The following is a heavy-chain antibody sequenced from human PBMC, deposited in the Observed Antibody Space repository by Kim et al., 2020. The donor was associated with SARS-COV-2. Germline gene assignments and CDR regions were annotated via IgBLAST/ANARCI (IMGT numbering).Heavy chain of an antibody. CDR2: IKSKTDGGTT. CDR1: GFTFSNAW. Sequence: GGSLRLSCAASGFTFSNAWMSWVRQAPGKGLEWVGRIKSKTDGGTTDYAAPVKGRFTISRDDSKNTLYLQMNSLKTEDTAVYYCTTFDPPLSGSSRGGVWGQGTTVTVSS. D-gene: IGHD1-26*01. CDR3: TTFDPPLSGSSRGGV. J-gene: IGHJ6*02. V-gene: IGHV3-15*01.